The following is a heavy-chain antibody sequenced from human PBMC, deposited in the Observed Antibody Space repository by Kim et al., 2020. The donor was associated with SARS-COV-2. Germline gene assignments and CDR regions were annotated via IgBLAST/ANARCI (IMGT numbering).Heavy chain of an antibody. CDR3: AKGTGHMTKITTSIMDV. CDR2: ISWDSSVI. V-gene: IGHV3-43*01. J-gene: IGHJ6*02. CDR1: GFTFGDYT. Sequence: GGSLRLSCAASGFTFGDYTMHWVRHSPGKGLEWVSLISWDSSVIYYADSVKGRFSISRDNSKDSLYLEMNSVRTEDTALYYCAKGTGHMTKITTSIMDVWGQGTTVTVSS. D-gene: IGHD4-4*01.